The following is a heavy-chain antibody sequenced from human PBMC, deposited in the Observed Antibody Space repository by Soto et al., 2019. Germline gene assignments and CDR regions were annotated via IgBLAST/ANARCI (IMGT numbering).Heavy chain of an antibody. Sequence: PSETLSLTCAVYGGSFSGYYWSWIRQPPGKGLEWIGEINHSGSTNYNPSLKSRVTISVDTSKNQFSLKLSSVTAADTAVYYCARGVRDIVLMVYAVFDYWGQGTLVTVS. D-gene: IGHD2-8*01. CDR3: ARGVRDIVLMVYAVFDY. V-gene: IGHV4-34*01. CDR1: GGSFSGYY. J-gene: IGHJ4*02. CDR2: INHSGST.